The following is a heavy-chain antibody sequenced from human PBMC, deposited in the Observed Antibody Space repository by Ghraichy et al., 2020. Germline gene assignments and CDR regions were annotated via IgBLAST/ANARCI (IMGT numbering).Heavy chain of an antibody. Sequence: SETLSLTCTVSGGSISSYYWSWIRQPAGKGLEWIGRIYTSGSTNYNPSLKSRVTMSVDTSKNQFYLKLSSVTAADTAVYYCARDSALKYYDFWSGYTPSYGMDVWGQGTTVTVSS. CDR1: GGSISSYY. D-gene: IGHD3-3*01. CDR2: IYTSGST. J-gene: IGHJ6*02. CDR3: ARDSALKYYDFWSGYTPSYGMDV. V-gene: IGHV4-4*07.